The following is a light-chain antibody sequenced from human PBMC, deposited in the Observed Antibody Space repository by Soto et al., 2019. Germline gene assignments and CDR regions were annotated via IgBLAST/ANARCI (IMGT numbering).Light chain of an antibody. V-gene: IGKV1-33*01. CDR2: DAS. CDR1: QDISNY. Sequence: DIQITQSPSSLSASVGGRFTITCQASQDISNYLNWYQQKPGIAPKLLIYDASNLATGVPSRFSGSGSGTDFTFTISSLQPEDIATYYCQHYNSYPFTFGPGTTVDI. CDR3: QHYNSYPFT. J-gene: IGKJ3*01.